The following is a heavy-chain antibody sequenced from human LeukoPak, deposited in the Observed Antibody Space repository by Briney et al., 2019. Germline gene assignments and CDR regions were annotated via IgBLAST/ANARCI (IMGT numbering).Heavy chain of an antibody. V-gene: IGHV3-9*03. D-gene: IGHD1-7*01. Sequence: PGGSLRLSCAASGFTFSSYGMHWVRQAPGKGLEWVSGISWNSGSIGYADSVKGRFTISRDNAKNSLYLQMNSLRAEDMALYYCAKDIGWNYGGYYFDYWGQGTLVTVSS. J-gene: IGHJ4*02. CDR2: ISWNSGSI. CDR3: AKDIGWNYGGYYFDY. CDR1: GFTFSSYG.